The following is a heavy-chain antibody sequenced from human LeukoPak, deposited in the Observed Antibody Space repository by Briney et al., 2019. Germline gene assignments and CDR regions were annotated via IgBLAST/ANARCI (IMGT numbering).Heavy chain of an antibody. V-gene: IGHV4-39*01. CDR3: ARHQKSRYDSSGYHY. CDR2: LYYSGST. CDR1: GGSISSSSNY. Sequence: SETLSLTCTVSGGSISSSSNYWGWIRQPPGKGLEWIGSLYYSGSTYYNPSLKSRVTISVDTSKNQFSLKLSSVTAADTAVYYCARHQKSRYDSSGYHYWGQGTLVTVSS. D-gene: IGHD3-22*01. J-gene: IGHJ4*02.